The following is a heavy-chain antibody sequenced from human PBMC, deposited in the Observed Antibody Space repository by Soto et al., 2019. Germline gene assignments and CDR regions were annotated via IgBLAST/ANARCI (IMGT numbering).Heavy chain of an antibody. CDR3: GKDVGDYVPYYYSVDV. Sequence: QVHLVESGGGAVQPGTSLRLSCAASGFTFKTHAMHWVRQAPGKGLAWMAVIAYDGNEKFYADSVKGRFTISRDNSKNALYLQINTLRNEDTAVYYCGKDVGDYVPYYYSVDVCGQGTTVTVSS. CDR2: IAYDGNEK. CDR1: GFTFKTHA. V-gene: IGHV3-30*18. D-gene: IGHD3-10*01. J-gene: IGHJ6*02.